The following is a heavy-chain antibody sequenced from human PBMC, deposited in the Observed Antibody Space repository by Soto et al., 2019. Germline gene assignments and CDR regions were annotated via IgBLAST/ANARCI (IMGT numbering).Heavy chain of an antibody. CDR1: GYIFSNFG. CDR3: AKDASSWFYYYYGMDG. V-gene: IGHV1-18*01. CDR2: IIGYNNNT. J-gene: IGHJ6*02. Sequence: QIQLVQSGPEVRKPGASVKVSCKASGYIFSNFGISWVRQAPGQGLEWMGWIIGYNNNTNYAQKCQDRVRMTTDISTSTAYMELTTLRSEDTAVYYCAKDASSWFYYYYGMDGWGQGTTVTVS. D-gene: IGHD2-2*01.